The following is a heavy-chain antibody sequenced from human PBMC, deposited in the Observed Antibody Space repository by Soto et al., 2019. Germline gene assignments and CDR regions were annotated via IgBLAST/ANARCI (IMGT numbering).Heavy chain of an antibody. J-gene: IGHJ3*02. CDR2: ISGRTTTI. D-gene: IGHD3-10*01. V-gene: IGHV3-48*02. CDR1: EFTVSAFG. CDR3: ARDLDYYDSGSPDAFDI. Sequence: EVQLVESGGGLVQPGESLRLSCAASEFTVSAFGMNWVRQAPGKGLEWLSHISGRTTTIYYADSVEGRFTISRDNAENSLYLHMSSLRDEDTAVYYCARDLDYYDSGSPDAFDIWGQGTMVTVSS.